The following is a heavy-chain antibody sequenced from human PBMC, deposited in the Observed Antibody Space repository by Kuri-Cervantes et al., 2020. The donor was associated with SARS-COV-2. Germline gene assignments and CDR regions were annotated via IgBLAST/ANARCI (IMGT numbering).Heavy chain of an antibody. CDR1: GFTFDDYA. Sequence: SLKISCAASGFTFDDYAMHWVRQAPGKGLEWVSGISWNSGSIAYADSVKGRFTISRDNAKNSLYLQMNSLRAEDTAVYYCARDPFQYYYYMDVWGKGTTVTVSS. CDR3: ARDPFQYYYYMDV. CDR2: ISWNSGSI. V-gene: IGHV3-9*01. J-gene: IGHJ6*03.